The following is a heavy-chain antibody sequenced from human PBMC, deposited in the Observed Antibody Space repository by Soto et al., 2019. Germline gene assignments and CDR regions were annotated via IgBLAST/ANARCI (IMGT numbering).Heavy chain of an antibody. V-gene: IGHV3-23*01. CDR1: GFTFSSYA. D-gene: IGHD6-19*01. CDR3: AKEEGYSSGWTEIDY. Sequence: EVQLLESGGGLVQPGGSLRLSCAASGFTFSSYAMSWVRQAPGRGLEWVSAISGSGISTYYADSVKGRFTISRDNSKITLYLQMTSLRAEDTAVYYCAKEEGYSSGWTEIDYWGQGTLVTVSS. CDR2: ISGSGIST. J-gene: IGHJ4*02.